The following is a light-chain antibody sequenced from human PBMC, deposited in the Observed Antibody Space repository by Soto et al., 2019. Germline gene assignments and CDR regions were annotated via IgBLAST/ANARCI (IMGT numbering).Light chain of an antibody. CDR1: QTVDNNY. CDR3: QQYGGSFST. CDR2: GAS. Sequence: EIVLTQSPGTLSLSPGERATLSCRASQTVDNNYLAWYQQKPGQAPRLLIQGASSRATGIPDRFSGSGSGTDFTLTINRLEPEDFAVYYCQQYGGSFSTFGQGTKVEIK. V-gene: IGKV3-20*01. J-gene: IGKJ2*02.